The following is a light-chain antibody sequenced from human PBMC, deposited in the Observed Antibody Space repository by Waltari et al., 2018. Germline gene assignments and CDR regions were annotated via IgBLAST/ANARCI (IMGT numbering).Light chain of an antibody. CDR2: EVS. Sequence: QSALTQPASLSGSPGQSITISCTGTSSDVGGYNYVSWYQQHPGKAPKLMIYEVSNRPSGVSNRFLCSKSGNTASLTSSGLQAEDEADYYCSSYTTSTNVVFGGGTKLTVL. CDR1: SSDVGGYNY. CDR3: SSYTTSTNVV. V-gene: IGLV2-14*01. J-gene: IGLJ2*01.